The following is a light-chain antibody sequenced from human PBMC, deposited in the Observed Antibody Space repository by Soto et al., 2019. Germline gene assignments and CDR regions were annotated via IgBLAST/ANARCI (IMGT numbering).Light chain of an antibody. Sequence: QSVLTQPPSVSGAPGQRVTISCTGSSSNIGAGRDVHWYQQLPGTAPKFLVSGNDNRPSGVPDRLSASKSGTSGSLAITGLQAEDEGHYYCQSYDRGLTAYVFGTGTKVTVL. CDR1: SSNIGAGRD. CDR2: GND. J-gene: IGLJ1*01. CDR3: QSYDRGLTAYV. V-gene: IGLV1-40*01.